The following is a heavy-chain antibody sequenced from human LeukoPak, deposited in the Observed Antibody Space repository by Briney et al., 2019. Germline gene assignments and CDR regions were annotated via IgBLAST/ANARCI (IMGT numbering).Heavy chain of an antibody. D-gene: IGHD3-3*01. CDR3: AEDFPTYDFWSGYYDY. CDR1: GFTFSSYG. J-gene: IGHJ4*02. CDR2: ISYDGSNK. Sequence: PGGSLRLSCAASGFTFSSYGMHWGRQAPAKGLEWVAVISYDGSNKYYADSVKGRFTNSRDNSKNTLYLQMNSLRAEDTAVYYCAEDFPTYDFWSGYYDYWGQGTLVTVSS. V-gene: IGHV3-30*18.